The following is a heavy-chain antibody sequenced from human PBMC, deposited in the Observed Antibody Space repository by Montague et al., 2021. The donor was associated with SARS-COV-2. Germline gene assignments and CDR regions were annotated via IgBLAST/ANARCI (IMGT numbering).Heavy chain of an antibody. CDR1: GYSISSGDY. D-gene: IGHD1-1*01. V-gene: IGHV4-38-2*02. Sequence: SETLSLTCTVSGYSISSGDYWGWLRQPPGKGLEWIGRIYRNGNTYYNPSLKSRVTISVDTSKNQFSLKLRSVTAADTAVYYCARVSISYDLDDASYGMDVWGQGTTVTVSS. CDR2: IYRNGNT. CDR3: ARVSISYDLDDASYGMDV. J-gene: IGHJ6*02.